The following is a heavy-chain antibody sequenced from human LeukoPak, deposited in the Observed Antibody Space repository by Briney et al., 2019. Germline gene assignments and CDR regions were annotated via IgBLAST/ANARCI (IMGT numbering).Heavy chain of an antibody. D-gene: IGHD4-11*01. CDR2: ITGDGANM. J-gene: IGHJ5*02. CDR3: AKDLTAVGSPWFDP. V-gene: IGHV3-43*02. Sequence: GGSLRLSCAASGFSFDGYAMHWIRQPPGKGLEWVSLITGDGANMYHLDSVKGRFTISRDNSKNSLYLQMDSLTTEDTALYYCAKDLTAVGSPWFDPWGQGTLVTVSS. CDR1: GFSFDGYA.